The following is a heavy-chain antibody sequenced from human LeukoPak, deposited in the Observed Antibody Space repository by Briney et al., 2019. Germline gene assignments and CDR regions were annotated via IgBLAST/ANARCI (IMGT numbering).Heavy chain of an antibody. D-gene: IGHD3-3*01. J-gene: IGHJ3*02. Sequence: PSETLSLTCTVSGGSIRNSYYFWGWIRQPPGKGLEWVGSISYRGTTYYNPSLKSRVTIFIDTSETQFSLNLSSVTAADTAVYYCATTRSGPEIAFDIWGQGTMVTVSS. CDR3: ATTRSGPEIAFDI. V-gene: IGHV4-39*07. CDR2: ISYRGTT. CDR1: GGSIRNSYYF.